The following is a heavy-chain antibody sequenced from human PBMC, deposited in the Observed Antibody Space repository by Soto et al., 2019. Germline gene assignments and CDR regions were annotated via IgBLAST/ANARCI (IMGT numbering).Heavy chain of an antibody. J-gene: IGHJ5*02. Sequence: QVQLQESGPGLVKPSQTLSLTCTVSGGSISSGGYYWSWIRQHPGKGLEWIGYIYYSGSTYYNPSLQSRVTISVDTSKNQFSLNVSSVAAADTAVYYCARVGYDILTGYPNWFDPWGQGTLVTVSS. CDR3: ARVGYDILTGYPNWFDP. V-gene: IGHV4-31*03. D-gene: IGHD3-9*01. CDR2: IYYSGST. CDR1: GGSISSGGYY.